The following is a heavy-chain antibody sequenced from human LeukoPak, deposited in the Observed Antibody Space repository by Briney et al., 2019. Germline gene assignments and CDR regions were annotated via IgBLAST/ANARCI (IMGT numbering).Heavy chain of an antibody. CDR1: GGSFSGYY. J-gene: IGHJ4*02. CDR3: ARGAREGSSIAARRTYYFDY. D-gene: IGHD6-6*01. Sequence: SETLSLTCAVYGGSFSGYYWSWIRQPPGKGLEWIGEINHSGSTNYNPSLKSRGTISVDTSKNQFSLKLSSVTAADTAVYYCARGAREGSSIAARRTYYFDYWGQGTLVTVSS. CDR2: INHSGST. V-gene: IGHV4-34*01.